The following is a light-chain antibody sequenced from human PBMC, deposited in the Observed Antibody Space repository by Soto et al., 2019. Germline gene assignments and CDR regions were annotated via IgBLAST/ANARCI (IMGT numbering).Light chain of an antibody. CDR2: DTF. V-gene: IGKV3-11*01. Sequence: ELVLTQSPATLSLSPGERATLSCTASQSVSSHLAWYQQKPGQAPRLLMYDTFNRATGIPARFNGSGSGTDFTLTISSLEPQDFAVYYCQQRSNWHPGYTFGQGTKLEIK. J-gene: IGKJ2*01. CDR3: QQRSNWHPGYT. CDR1: QSVSSH.